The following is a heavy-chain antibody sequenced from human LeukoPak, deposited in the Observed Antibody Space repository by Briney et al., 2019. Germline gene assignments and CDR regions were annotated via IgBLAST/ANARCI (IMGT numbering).Heavy chain of an antibody. D-gene: IGHD4-17*01. CDR2: INHSGST. Sequence: SETLSLTCAVYGGSFSGYYWSWIRQPPGKGLEWIGEINHSGSTNYNPSLKSRVTISVDTSKNQFSLKLSSVTAADTAVYYCASIPYGDYDLDYWGQGTLVTVSS. J-gene: IGHJ4*02. CDR1: GGSFSGYY. V-gene: IGHV4-34*01. CDR3: ASIPYGDYDLDY.